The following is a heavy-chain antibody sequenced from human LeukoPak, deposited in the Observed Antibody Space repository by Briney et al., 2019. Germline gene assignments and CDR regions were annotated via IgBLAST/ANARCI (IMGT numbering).Heavy chain of an antibody. Sequence: GGSLNLSCAASGFTFSGSAMHWVRQAYGKGLEWVGRIRSKANSYATAYAASVKGRFTISRDDSKNTAYLQMNSLKTEDTAVYYCTRPRGGVVATAKAADPLNWGQGTLVTVSS. J-gene: IGHJ4*02. D-gene: IGHD5-12*01. CDR1: GFTFSGSA. CDR2: IRSKANSYAT. V-gene: IGHV3-73*01. CDR3: TRPRGGVVATAKAADPLN.